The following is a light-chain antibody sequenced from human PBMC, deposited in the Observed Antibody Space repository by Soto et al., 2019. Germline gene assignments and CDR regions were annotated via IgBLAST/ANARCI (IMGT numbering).Light chain of an antibody. V-gene: IGKV1-39*01. Sequence: MTQSPATLPASVRDRVTITCRASQSISSWLAWYQQKPGKAPNLLIYAASSLQSGVPSRFSGSGSGTEFTLTISSLQPEDFATYFCQQTFSTYVSFGGGTKVDIK. CDR3: QQTFSTYVS. J-gene: IGKJ4*01. CDR1: QSISSW. CDR2: AAS.